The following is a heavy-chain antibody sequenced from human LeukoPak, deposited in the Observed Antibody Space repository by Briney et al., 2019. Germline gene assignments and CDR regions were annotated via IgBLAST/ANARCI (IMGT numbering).Heavy chain of an antibody. CDR3: ARDHDSSVRGFDY. Sequence: GGPLRLSCAASGCTFSDYYMSWIRQAPGKGVGGVSYISSSGSTIYYAASVKGRFTISRYNAKNSLYLQMNSLRAEDTAVYYCARDHDSSVRGFDYWGQGTLVTVSS. V-gene: IGHV3-11*04. CDR2: ISSSGSTI. CDR1: GCTFSDYY. D-gene: IGHD3-22*01. J-gene: IGHJ4*02.